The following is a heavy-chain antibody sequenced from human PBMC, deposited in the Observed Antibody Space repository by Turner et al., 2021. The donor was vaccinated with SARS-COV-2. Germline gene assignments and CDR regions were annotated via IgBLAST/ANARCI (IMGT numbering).Heavy chain of an antibody. CDR1: GFTFSIYW. V-gene: IGHV3-7*01. D-gene: IGHD6-13*01. Sequence: EVQLVESGGGLVQPGGSLRLSCAASGFTFSIYWMSWVRQAPGKGLEWVANIKHDGSEKYYVDSVKGRFTISRDNAKNSLYLQMNSLRAEDTAVYYCAGVSSSSWNFDYWGQGTLVTVSS. J-gene: IGHJ4*02. CDR2: IKHDGSEK. CDR3: AGVSSSSWNFDY.